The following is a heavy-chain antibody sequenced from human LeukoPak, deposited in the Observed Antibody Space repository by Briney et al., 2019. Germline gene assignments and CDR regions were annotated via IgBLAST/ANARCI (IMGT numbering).Heavy chain of an antibody. CDR2: IIPILGIA. D-gene: IGHD5-18*01. CDR3: AREAGSYGLYYFDY. CDR1: GGTFSSYA. J-gene: IGHJ4*02. Sequence: GSSVKVSCKASGGTFSSYAISWVRQAPGQGLEWMGGIIPILGIANYAQKFQGRVTITADKSTSTAYMELSSLRSEDTAVYYCAREAGSYGLYYFDYWGQGTLVTVSS. V-gene: IGHV1-69*04.